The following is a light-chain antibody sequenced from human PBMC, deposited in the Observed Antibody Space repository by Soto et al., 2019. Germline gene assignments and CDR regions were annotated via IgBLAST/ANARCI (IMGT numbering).Light chain of an antibody. V-gene: IGKV3-15*01. CDR2: GAS. Sequence: EIVMTQSPATLSLSPGERAALSCRASQSINSELAWYQQKPGQPPRLLIYGASTRATGVPARFTGSESGSEFTLPISGLQSEVFAVYYCNQGQNWPFTFGQGTRLEF. CDR1: QSINSE. J-gene: IGKJ2*01. CDR3: NQGQNWPFT.